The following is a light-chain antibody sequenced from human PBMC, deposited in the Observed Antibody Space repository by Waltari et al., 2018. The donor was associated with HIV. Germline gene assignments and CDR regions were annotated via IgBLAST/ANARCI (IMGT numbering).Light chain of an antibody. J-gene: IGLJ2*01. CDR3: SAHAGSKVV. Sequence: QSALTQPPSASGSPGQSVTLSCTGTSSDVGGSYYVSWHQQHPGKAPKLRIYDVIKRPSGVPDRFSGSKSGNPASLTVSGLQPEDGADYYCSAHAGSKVVFGGGTRLTVL. CDR1: SSDVGGSYY. CDR2: DVI. V-gene: IGLV2-8*01.